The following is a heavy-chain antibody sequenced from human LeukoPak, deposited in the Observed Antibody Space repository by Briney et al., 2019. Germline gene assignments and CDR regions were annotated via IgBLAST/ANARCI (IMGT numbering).Heavy chain of an antibody. D-gene: IGHD2-2*01. J-gene: IGHJ4*02. CDR3: ARRQGCSSTSCPPDY. V-gene: IGHV5-51*01. Sequence: GESLKISCRGSGYSFTTYWIGWVRQMPGKGLEWMGIIYPGDSDTRYTPSFQGQVTMSAEKSINTAYLQWSSLKASDTAMYYCARRQGCSSTSCPPDYWGQGTLVTVSP. CDR2: IYPGDSDT. CDR1: GYSFTTYW.